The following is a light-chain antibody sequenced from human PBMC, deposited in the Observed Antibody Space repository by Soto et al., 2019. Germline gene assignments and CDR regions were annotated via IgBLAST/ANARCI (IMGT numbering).Light chain of an antibody. CDR1: QSVSRN. Sequence: EVVLTQSPATLSVSPGDRDTLSCLASQSVSRNLAWYQQKPGQAPRLLIYEASSRATGVPDRFSGSGSGTDFTLTSSRLEPEDFAVYYCQQYGSSPPTFGQGTKVDI. J-gene: IGKJ1*01. CDR2: EAS. V-gene: IGKV3-20*01. CDR3: QQYGSSPPT.